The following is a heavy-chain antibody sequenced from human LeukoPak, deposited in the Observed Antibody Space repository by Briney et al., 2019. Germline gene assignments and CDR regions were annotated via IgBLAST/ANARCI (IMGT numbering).Heavy chain of an antibody. CDR3: ATVRFGTNDAFDI. J-gene: IGHJ3*02. D-gene: IGHD1-1*01. CDR2: IYHSGST. Sequence: SETLSLTRAVSGGSISSSNWWSWVRQPPGKGLEWIGEIYHSGSTNYNPSLKSRVTISVDKSKNQFSLKLSSVTAADAAVYYCATVRFGTNDAFDIWGQGTMVTVSS. CDR1: GGSISSSNW. V-gene: IGHV4-4*02.